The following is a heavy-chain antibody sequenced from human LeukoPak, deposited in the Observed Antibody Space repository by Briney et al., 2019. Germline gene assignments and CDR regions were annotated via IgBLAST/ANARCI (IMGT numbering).Heavy chain of an antibody. CDR1: GGSISSYY. Sequence: SETLSLTCTVSGGSISSYYWSWIRQPAGKGLEWIGRIYTSESTNYNASLKSRVSMSVDTSKNQFSLKLSSVTAADTAVFYCARENSGGYREFDYWGQGTLVTVSS. V-gene: IGHV4-4*07. CDR2: IYTSEST. D-gene: IGHD1-26*01. J-gene: IGHJ4*02. CDR3: ARENSGGYREFDY.